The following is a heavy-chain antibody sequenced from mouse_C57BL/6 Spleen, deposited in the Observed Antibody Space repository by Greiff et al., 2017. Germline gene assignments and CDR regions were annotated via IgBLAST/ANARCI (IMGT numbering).Heavy chain of an antibody. CDR3: ARGGYYDYYDGYAMDY. Sequence: VQLKESVAELVRPGASVKLSCTASGFNIKNTYMHWVEQRPEQGLEWIGRIDPANGNTKYAPKFQGKATITADTSSNTAYLQLSSLTSEDTAIYYCARGGYYDYYDGYAMDYWGQGTSVTVSS. J-gene: IGHJ4*01. CDR1: GFNIKNTY. D-gene: IGHD2-4*01. CDR2: IDPANGNT. V-gene: IGHV14-3*01.